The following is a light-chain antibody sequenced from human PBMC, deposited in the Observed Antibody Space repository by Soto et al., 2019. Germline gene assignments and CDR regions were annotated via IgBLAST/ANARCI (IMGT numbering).Light chain of an antibody. CDR2: KAS. V-gene: IGKV1-5*03. CDR1: QSISSW. CDR3: QQYNIYSTWT. J-gene: IGKJ1*01. Sequence: DIQMTQSPSTLSASVGDRVTITCRASQSISSWLAWYQQKPGKAPKLLIYKASSLESGVPSRFSGSGSGTEFTLTISSLQPDDFATYYCQQYNIYSTWTFDQGTKVEIK.